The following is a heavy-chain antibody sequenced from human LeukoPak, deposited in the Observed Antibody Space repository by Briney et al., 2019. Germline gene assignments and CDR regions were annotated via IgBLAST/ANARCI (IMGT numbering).Heavy chain of an antibody. CDR1: GFTFSSYA. J-gene: IGHJ4*02. D-gene: IGHD3-10*01. V-gene: IGHV3-23*01. Sequence: GGSLRLSCAASGFTFSSYAMSWVRQAPGKGLEWVSAISGSGGSTYYADSVKGRFTISRDNSKNTLYLQMNSLRAEDTALYYCARDMVRGRPGDYWGQGTLVTVSS. CDR3: ARDMVRGRPGDY. CDR2: ISGSGGST.